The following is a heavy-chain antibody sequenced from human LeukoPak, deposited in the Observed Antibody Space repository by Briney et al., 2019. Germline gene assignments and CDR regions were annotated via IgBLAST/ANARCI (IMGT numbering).Heavy chain of an antibody. D-gene: IGHD4-23*01. CDR3: ASDHGGSDY. V-gene: IGHV3-72*01. CDR1: GFTPSDHY. J-gene: IGHJ4*02. Sequence: GGSPRLSRAASGFTPSDHYTEWVCQAPGKGLEWVGRTRNKANSYTTEYAASVKGRFTISRDDSKNSLYLQMNSLKTEDTAVYYCASDHGGSDYWGQGTLVTVSS. CDR2: TRNKANSYTT.